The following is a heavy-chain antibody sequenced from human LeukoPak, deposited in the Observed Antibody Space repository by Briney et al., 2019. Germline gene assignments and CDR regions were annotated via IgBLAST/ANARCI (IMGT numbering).Heavy chain of an antibody. J-gene: IGHJ5*01. CDR3: ERDTENIGYDAFEF. CDR1: GFTFSTYW. Sequence: GGSLRLSCVASGFTFSTYWMHWVRQAPGKGLEWVSRLDRDGTTTSYADSVYGRFTISRDNAKSTLYLQMRSLRAEDTAVYYCERDTENIGYDAFEFWGHGTLVTVSS. D-gene: IGHD2/OR15-2a*01. V-gene: IGHV3-74*01. CDR2: LDRDGTTT.